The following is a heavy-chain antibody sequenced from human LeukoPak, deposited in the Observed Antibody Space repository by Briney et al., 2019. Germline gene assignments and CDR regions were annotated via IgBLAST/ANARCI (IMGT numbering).Heavy chain of an antibody. CDR1: GGTFSSYA. V-gene: IGHV1-69*01. CDR3: ARDLELRSWDYYYMDV. Sequence: SVKVSCKASGGTFSSYAISWVRQAPGQGLEWMGGIIPIFGTANYAQKFQGRVTITADESTSTAYMELSSLRSEDTAVYYCARDLELRSWDYYYMDVWGKGTTVTVSS. CDR2: IIPIFGTA. D-gene: IGHD1-7*01. J-gene: IGHJ6*03.